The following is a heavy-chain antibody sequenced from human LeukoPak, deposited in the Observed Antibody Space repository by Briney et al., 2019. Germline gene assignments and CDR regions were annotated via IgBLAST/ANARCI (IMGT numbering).Heavy chain of an antibody. D-gene: IGHD3-10*01. J-gene: IGHJ4*02. V-gene: IGHV4-4*02. CDR2: ISHSGST. Sequence: SETLSLTCAVSGGSISSSNWWSWVRQPPGKGLEWIGDISHSGSTNYNPSLKSRATISVDKSKNQFSLKLSSVTAADTAVYYCARGGWFGESPFDYWGQGTLVTVSS. CDR1: GGSISSSNW. CDR3: ARGGWFGESPFDY.